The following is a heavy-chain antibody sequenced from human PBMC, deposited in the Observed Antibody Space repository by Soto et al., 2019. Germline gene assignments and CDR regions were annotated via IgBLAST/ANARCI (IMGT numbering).Heavy chain of an antibody. CDR2: VSATAGTT. V-gene: IGHV3-23*01. Sequence: WGALRLSCAASGFTFSNYAMSWVRQAPGKGLEWVSLVSATAGTTYYTDSVKGRFTISRDNSRNTVYLQMNSLRADDTAVYYCAKDRLAGGFDYWGQGTLVTVSS. J-gene: IGHJ4*02. D-gene: IGHD3-16*01. CDR3: AKDRLAGGFDY. CDR1: GFTFSNYA.